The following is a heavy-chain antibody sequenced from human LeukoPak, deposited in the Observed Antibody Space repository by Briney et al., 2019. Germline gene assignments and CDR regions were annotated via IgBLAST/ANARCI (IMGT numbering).Heavy chain of an antibody. CDR2: IYYSGST. D-gene: IGHD6-13*01. CDR3: ARASKSTAAAGY. V-gene: IGHV4-59*01. CDR1: GGSISSYY. Sequence: SETLSLTCTVSGGSISSYYWSWIRQPPGKGLEWIGYIYYSGSTNYNPSLKSRVTISVDTSKNQFSLKLSSVTAADTAVYYCARASKSTAAAGYWGQGTLGTVSS. J-gene: IGHJ4*02.